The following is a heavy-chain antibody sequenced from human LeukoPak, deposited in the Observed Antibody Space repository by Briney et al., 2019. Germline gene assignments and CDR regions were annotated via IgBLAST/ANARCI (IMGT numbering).Heavy chain of an antibody. Sequence: GGSLRLSCAASGFIFISYAMTWVREAPGKGLEWVSGISGSGCSTYYADSVNGRCTISRDNSKNTLYLQMNSLRAEDTAVYYCARAWGWTGRWCYYYMDVWGKRTTVTISS. J-gene: IGHJ6*03. CDR2: ISGSGCST. D-gene: IGHD3/OR15-3a*01. CDR3: ARAWGWTGRWCYYYMDV. V-gene: IGHV3-23*01. CDR1: GFIFISYA.